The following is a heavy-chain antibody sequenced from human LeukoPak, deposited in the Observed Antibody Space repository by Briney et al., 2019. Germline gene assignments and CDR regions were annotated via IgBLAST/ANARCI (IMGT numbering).Heavy chain of an antibody. J-gene: IGHJ5*02. CDR3: ARNYYYDSSGYYWFDP. CDR2: ISAYNGNT. D-gene: IGHD3-22*01. V-gene: IGHV1-18*01. Sequence: ASVKVSCKASGYTFTSYGISWVRQAPGQGLEWMGWISAYNGNTNYAQKLQGRVTMTTDTSTSTAYMELRSLRSDDTAVYYCARNYYYDSSGYYWFDPWGQGTLVTVSS. CDR1: GYTFTSYG.